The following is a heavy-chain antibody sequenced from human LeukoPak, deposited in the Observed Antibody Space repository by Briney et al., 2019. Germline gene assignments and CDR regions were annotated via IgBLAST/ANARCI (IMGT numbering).Heavy chain of an antibody. J-gene: IGHJ6*03. V-gene: IGHV4-34*01. CDR3: ARRWNYGRNYYIDV. CDR2: INDSGRT. CDR1: GGSFSNYY. Sequence: SETLSLTCAVYGGSFSNYYWSWIRQPPGKGLEWIGEINDSGRTNYNPSLMSRVTVSVDTSKKQFSLRVTSVTATDTAVYYCARRWNYGRNYYIDVWGKGATVSVSS. D-gene: IGHD1-7*01.